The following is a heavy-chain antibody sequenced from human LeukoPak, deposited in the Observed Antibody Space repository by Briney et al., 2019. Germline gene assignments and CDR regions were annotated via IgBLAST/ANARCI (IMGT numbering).Heavy chain of an antibody. D-gene: IGHD6-13*01. J-gene: IGHJ3*02. CDR2: IYHSGNT. CDR3: AREVIAATVTDAFDI. V-gene: IGHV4-31*03. Sequence: SETLSLTCTVSGGSITSDNYVWGWLRHLPGKGLEWIGFIYHSGNTYYNPSLKSRVIMSVDVSENQFSLKLSSVTAADTAVYYCAREVIAATVTDAFDIWGPGTLVTVSS. CDR1: GGSITSDNYV.